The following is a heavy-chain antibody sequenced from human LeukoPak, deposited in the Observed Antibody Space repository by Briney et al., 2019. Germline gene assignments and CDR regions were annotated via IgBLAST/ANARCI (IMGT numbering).Heavy chain of an antibody. J-gene: IGHJ4*02. CDR1: GFTFSTYD. CDR2: IGSSGST. V-gene: IGHV3-23*01. CDR3: ANPFYGSGPRGY. D-gene: IGHD3-10*01. Sequence: LPGGSLRLSCAASGFTFSTYDMTWVRQAPGKGLEWVSAIGSSGSTYYAESVKGRFTISRDNSKNTLYLQMKSLRAEDTAIYSCANPFYGSGPRGYWGQGTLVTVSS.